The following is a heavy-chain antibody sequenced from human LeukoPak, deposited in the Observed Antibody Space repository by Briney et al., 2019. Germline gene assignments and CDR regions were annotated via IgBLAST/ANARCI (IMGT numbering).Heavy chain of an antibody. V-gene: IGHV1-8*01. J-gene: IGHJ4*02. Sequence: GASVKVSCKASGYTLTSYDINWVRQATGQGLEWMGWMNPNSGRTGYAQKFQDRISITRNTSISTAYMELTSLASEDTGVYYCTRETSSRYFDFWGQGTLVTVSS. CDR1: GYTLTSYD. CDR3: TRETSSRYFDF. CDR2: MNPNSGRT.